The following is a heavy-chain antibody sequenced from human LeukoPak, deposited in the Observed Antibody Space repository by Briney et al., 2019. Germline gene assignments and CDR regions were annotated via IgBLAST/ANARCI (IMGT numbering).Heavy chain of an antibody. J-gene: IGHJ4*02. CDR2: IKQDGSEK. CDR3: AGRKVVNQPPLDY. Sequence: GGSLRLSCAASGFTFSSYWMSWVRQAPGKGLEWVANIKQDGSEKYYVDSVKGRFTISRDNAKNSLYLQMNSLRAEDTAVYYCAGRKVVNQPPLDYWGQGTLVTVSS. V-gene: IGHV3-7*01. CDR1: GFTFSSYW. D-gene: IGHD3-22*01.